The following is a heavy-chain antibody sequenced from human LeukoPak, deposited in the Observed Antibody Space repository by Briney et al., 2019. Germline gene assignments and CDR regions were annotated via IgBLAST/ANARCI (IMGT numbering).Heavy chain of an antibody. CDR3: ATYYYDSSGYYLGPFDY. CDR2: IYYSGST. CDR1: GGSISSYY. J-gene: IGHJ4*02. Sequence: SETLSLTCTVSGGSISSYYWSWIRQPPGKGLEWTGYIYYSGSTNYNPSLKSRVTISVDTSKNQFSLKLSSVTAADTAVYYCATYYYDSSGYYLGPFDYWGQGTLVTVSS. D-gene: IGHD3-22*01. V-gene: IGHV4-59*08.